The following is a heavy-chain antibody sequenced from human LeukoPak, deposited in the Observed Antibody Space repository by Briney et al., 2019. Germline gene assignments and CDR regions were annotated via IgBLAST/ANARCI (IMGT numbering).Heavy chain of an antibody. D-gene: IGHD1-7*01. V-gene: IGHV4-34*01. CDR2: INDSGTI. Sequence: PSETLSLTCAVYGGYFSHYYWSWIRQSPGMGLEWIGEINDSGTINYNPSLMSRVTISVDKSKNQFSLKLSSATAADTAVYYCARRWNYGRNYYIDVWGKGATVSVSS. CDR3: ARRWNYGRNYYIDV. J-gene: IGHJ6*03. CDR1: GGYFSHYY.